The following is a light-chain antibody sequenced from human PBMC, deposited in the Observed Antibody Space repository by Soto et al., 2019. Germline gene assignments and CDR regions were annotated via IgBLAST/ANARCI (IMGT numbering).Light chain of an antibody. Sequence: ETVLTQSPGTLSLSPGERVTLSCRTSQRVSSSYLAWYQQKPGQAPRLLMYGASSRASDIPARFSGSGSGTHFTLTITRLEPEDFAVYYYKQDDNAPYTFGQGTKLEIK. V-gene: IGKV3-20*01. CDR2: GAS. J-gene: IGKJ2*01. CDR1: QRVSSSY. CDR3: KQDDNAPYT.